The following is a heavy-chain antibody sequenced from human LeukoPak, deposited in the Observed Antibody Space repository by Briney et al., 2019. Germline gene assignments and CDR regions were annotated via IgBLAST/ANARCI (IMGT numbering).Heavy chain of an antibody. CDR2: ISSSGSTT. Sequence: GGPLRLSCAASGFTFSDYYMSWIRQAPGKGLEWVSYISSSGSTTYYADSVKGRFTISRDNAKNSLYLQMNSLRAEDTAVYYRARGSEVALVFDYWGQGTLVTVSS. V-gene: IGHV3-11*01. CDR3: ARGSEVALVFDY. J-gene: IGHJ4*02. D-gene: IGHD5-24*01. CDR1: GFTFSDYY.